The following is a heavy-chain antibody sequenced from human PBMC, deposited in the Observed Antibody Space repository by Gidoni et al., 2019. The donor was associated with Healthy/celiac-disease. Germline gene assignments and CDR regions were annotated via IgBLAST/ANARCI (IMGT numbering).Heavy chain of an antibody. CDR1: GFTFSSYA. CDR2: ISGSGGST. J-gene: IGHJ6*03. Sequence: EVQLLESGGGLVQPGGSLRLSCAASGFTFSSYAMSWVRQAPGKGLEWVSAISGSGGSTYYADSVKGRFTISRDNSKNTLYLQMNSLRAEDTAVYYCAKGGDYYGSGSYYPIYYYYYMDVWGKGTTVTVSS. CDR3: AKGGDYYGSGSYYPIYYYYYMDV. V-gene: IGHV3-23*01. D-gene: IGHD3-10*01.